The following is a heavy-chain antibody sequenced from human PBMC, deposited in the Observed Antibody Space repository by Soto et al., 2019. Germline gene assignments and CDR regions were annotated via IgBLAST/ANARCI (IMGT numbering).Heavy chain of an antibody. CDR2: IYHSGST. Sequence: SETLSLTCTVSSDSISSSNWWGWIRQPPGKGLEWIGYIYHSGSTYYNPSLKSRVTISVDRSKNQFSLKLSSVTAADTAVYYCARYYDSSGYGTWYFDLWGRGTLVTVSS. CDR3: ARYYDSSGYGTWYFDL. CDR1: SDSISSSNW. V-gene: IGHV4-28*01. J-gene: IGHJ2*01. D-gene: IGHD3-22*01.